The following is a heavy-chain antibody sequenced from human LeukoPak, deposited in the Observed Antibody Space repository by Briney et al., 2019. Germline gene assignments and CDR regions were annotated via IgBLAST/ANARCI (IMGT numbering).Heavy chain of an antibody. V-gene: IGHV4-34*01. CDR3: ARVDTAMAGDY. Sequence: SETLSLTCAVYGGSFSGYYWSWIRQPPGKGLEWIGEINHSGSTNYNPSLKSRVTISVDTSKNQFSLKLSSMTAADTAVYYCARVDTAMAGDYWGQGTLVTVSS. CDR1: GGSFSGYY. D-gene: IGHD5-18*01. CDR2: INHSGST. J-gene: IGHJ4*02.